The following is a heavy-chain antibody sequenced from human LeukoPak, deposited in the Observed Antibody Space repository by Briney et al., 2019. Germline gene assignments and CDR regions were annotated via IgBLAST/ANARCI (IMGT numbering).Heavy chain of an antibody. CDR2: INNNGGII. CDR1: GFTFSSYA. V-gene: IGHV3-23*01. CDR3: ARVGNPSGSYSDY. D-gene: IGHD3-10*01. J-gene: IGHJ4*02. Sequence: PGGSLRLSCAASGFTFSSYAMNWVRQAPGKGLEWVSAINNNGGIIYYADSVKGRFTISRDNSKNTLYLQMNSLRAEDTAVYYCARVGNPSGSYSDYWGQGTLVTVSS.